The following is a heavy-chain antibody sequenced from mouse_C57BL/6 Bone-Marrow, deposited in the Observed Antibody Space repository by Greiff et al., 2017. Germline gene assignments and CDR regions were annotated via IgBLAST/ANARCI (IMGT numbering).Heavy chain of an antibody. D-gene: IGHD2-2*01. CDR2: INPSDGGA. V-gene: IGHV1-53*01. J-gene: IGHJ3*01. CDR1: GYTFTSYW. CDR3: ARGRLRRGFAY. Sequence: QVQLQQPGTELVKPGASVTLSCKASGYTFTSYWMHWVQQRPGQGLEWIGNINPSDGGANYNEKFTSKATLTVDKFSITAYMQLSSLTSEDSAVYYCARGRLRRGFAYWGQGTLVTVSA.